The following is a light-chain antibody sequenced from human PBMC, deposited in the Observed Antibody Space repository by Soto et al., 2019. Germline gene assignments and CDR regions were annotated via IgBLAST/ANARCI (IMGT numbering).Light chain of an antibody. CDR1: TSDVGGYNY. CDR3: SSALA. V-gene: IGLV2-8*01. CDR2: EVN. J-gene: IGLJ1*01. Sequence: QSALTQPPSASGSPGQSVTISCTGTTSDVGGYNYVSWYQHHPGKAPKLMIYEVNRLPSGVPDRFSGSKSGNTASLTISGLQAEDEADYYCSSALAFGTGTKLTVL.